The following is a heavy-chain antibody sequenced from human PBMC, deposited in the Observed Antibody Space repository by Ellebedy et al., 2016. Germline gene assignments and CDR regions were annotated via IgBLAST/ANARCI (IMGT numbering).Heavy chain of an antibody. J-gene: IGHJ4*02. V-gene: IGHV2-5*01. D-gene: IGHD1-14*01. Sequence: SGPTLVKPTQTLTLTCTFSGFSLDTSAVVVGWIRQPPGKALEWLSLIYGNDDKRYRPSQRSRLTITKDTSKNQVLLTMTNMDPVDTGTYFCAHKSTNREVDYWGQGTLVTVSS. CDR1: GFSLDTSAVV. CDR3: AHKSTNREVDY. CDR2: IYGNDDK.